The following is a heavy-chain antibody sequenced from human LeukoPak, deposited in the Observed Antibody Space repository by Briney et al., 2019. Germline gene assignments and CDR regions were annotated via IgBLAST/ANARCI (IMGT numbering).Heavy chain of an antibody. Sequence: GGSLRLSCAASGFTFDDYAMHWVRQAPGKGLEWVSGISWNSGSIGYADSVKGRFTISRDNAKNSLYLQMNSLRAEDTALYYCAKEGEWLRAPFDYWGQGTLVTVSS. CDR3: AKEGEWLRAPFDY. J-gene: IGHJ4*02. CDR2: ISWNSGSI. V-gene: IGHV3-9*01. D-gene: IGHD5-12*01. CDR1: GFTFDDYA.